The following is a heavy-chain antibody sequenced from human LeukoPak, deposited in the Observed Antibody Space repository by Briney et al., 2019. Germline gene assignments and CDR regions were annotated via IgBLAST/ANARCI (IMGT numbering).Heavy chain of an antibody. CDR2: IHPGWSRK. Sequence: GESLKISCGGSGYSFPTYWIGWGRQMPGEGVGGLGIIHPGWSRKRDGPFFQGQGTIPADTSTSTAYLQWSTLKASDPGMYYCVRLWFGELAGIDHWGQGTLVTVSP. V-gene: IGHV5-51*01. D-gene: IGHD3-10*01. CDR3: VRLWFGELAGIDH. J-gene: IGHJ4*02. CDR1: GYSFPTYW.